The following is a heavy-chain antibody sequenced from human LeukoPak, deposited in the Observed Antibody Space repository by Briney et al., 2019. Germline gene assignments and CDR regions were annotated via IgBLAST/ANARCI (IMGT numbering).Heavy chain of an antibody. Sequence: GESLKISCKASGYSFSNYWIGWVRQMPGKGLEWMGIIYPGDSDTRYSPSFQGQVTISADKSISTAYLQWSSLKASDTAMYYCARWGRAVSGLSRHTFDYWGQGTLVTVSS. CDR3: ARWGRAVSGLSRHTFDY. CDR1: GYSFSNYW. V-gene: IGHV5-51*01. D-gene: IGHD3-16*01. CDR2: IYPGDSDT. J-gene: IGHJ4*02.